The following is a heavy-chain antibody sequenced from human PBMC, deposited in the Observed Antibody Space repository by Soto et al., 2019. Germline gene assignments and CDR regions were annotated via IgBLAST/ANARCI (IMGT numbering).Heavy chain of an antibody. J-gene: IGHJ6*02. CDR2: INPSGGSA. Sequence: QVQLVQSGAEVKKPGAPVKVSCKASGYTFTSYYMHWVRQAPGQGLEWMGIINPSGGSATYAQNFQGRVTMTRDASTSTLYMELRGLRSEDTAVYYCSRVGDPLQVNFYYGMDVWGQGTTVTVSS. CDR3: SRVGDPLQVNFYYGMDV. CDR1: GYTFTSYY. V-gene: IGHV1-46*01.